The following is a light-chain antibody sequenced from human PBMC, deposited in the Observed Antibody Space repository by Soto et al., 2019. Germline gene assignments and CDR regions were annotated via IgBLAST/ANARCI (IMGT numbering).Light chain of an antibody. Sequence: EIVLTQSPGTLSLSPGERATLSCRASQTFRNNYLAWYQQKPGQAPRLLIYDASSRATSSPDRFSGGGSGTDFTLTISRLEPEDFAVYYCQQFSSYPLTFGGGTKVDIK. V-gene: IGKV3-20*01. J-gene: IGKJ4*01. CDR2: DAS. CDR1: QTFRNNY. CDR3: QQFSSYPLT.